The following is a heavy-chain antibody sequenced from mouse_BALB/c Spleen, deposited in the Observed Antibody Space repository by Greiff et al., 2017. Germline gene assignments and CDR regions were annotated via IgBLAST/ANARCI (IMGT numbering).Heavy chain of an antibody. D-gene: IGHD2-3*01. CDR1: GYTFTSYW. CDR3: ARFDGYYTAGFTY. Sequence: VKLQESGAELARPGASVKLSCKASGYTFTSYWMQWVKQRPGQGLEWIGAIYPGDGDTRYTQKFKGKATLTADKSSSTAYMQLSSLASEDSAVYYCARFDGYYTAGFTYWGQGTLVTVSA. V-gene: IGHV1-87*01. J-gene: IGHJ3*01. CDR2: IYPGDGDT.